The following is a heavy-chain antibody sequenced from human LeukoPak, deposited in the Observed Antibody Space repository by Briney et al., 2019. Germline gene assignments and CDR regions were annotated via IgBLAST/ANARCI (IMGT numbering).Heavy chain of an antibody. D-gene: IGHD6-19*01. CDR3: ARRFKQQQWLVRPLDY. CDR1: GGSISSYY. Sequence: PSETLSLTCTVSGGSISSYYWSWIRQPPGKGLEWIGYIYYSGSTNYNPSLKSRVTISVDTSKNQFSLKLSSVTAADTAVYYCARRFKQQQWLVRPLDYWGQGTLVTVSS. V-gene: IGHV4-59*12. J-gene: IGHJ4*02. CDR2: IYYSGST.